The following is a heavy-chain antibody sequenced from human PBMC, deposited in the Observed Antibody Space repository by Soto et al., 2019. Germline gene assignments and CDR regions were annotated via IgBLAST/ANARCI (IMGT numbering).Heavy chain of an antibody. Sequence: RGAYLTISCKASRYDFDRPWIGWVRQLPVKGFEWMGIIYPVDSDTRYNPSFQGQVTISADKSISTAYLQWSSLKASDTAMYYCARQPSNGQWYVWGQGTTVTVS. CDR3: ARQPSNGQWYV. CDR1: RYDFDRPW. D-gene: IGHD6-19*01. CDR2: IYPVDSDT. J-gene: IGHJ6*02. V-gene: IGHV5-51*01.